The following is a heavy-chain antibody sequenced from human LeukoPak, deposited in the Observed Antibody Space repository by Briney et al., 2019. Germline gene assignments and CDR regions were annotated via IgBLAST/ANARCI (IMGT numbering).Heavy chain of an antibody. D-gene: IGHD3-10*01. V-gene: IGHV1-69*13. J-gene: IGHJ4*02. CDR3: ARVGSGSYYGNFDY. CDR2: IIPIFGTA. Sequence: SVKVSCKASGGTFISYAISWVRQAPGQGLEWMGGIIPIFGTANYAQKFQGRVTITADESTSTAYMELSSLRSEDTAVYYCARVGSGSYYGNFDYWGQGTLVTVSS. CDR1: GGTFISYA.